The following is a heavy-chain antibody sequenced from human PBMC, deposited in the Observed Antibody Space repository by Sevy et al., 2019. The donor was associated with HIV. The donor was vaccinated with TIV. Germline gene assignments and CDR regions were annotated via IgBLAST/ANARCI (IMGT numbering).Heavy chain of an antibody. Sequence: GGSLRLSCAASGFTFSSYWMSWVRQAPGKGLEWVANIKQGGSEKYYVYSVKGRFTISRDNAKNSLYLQMNSLRAEDAAVYYWARGGDDGAFDIWGQGTMVTVSS. J-gene: IGHJ3*02. CDR1: GFTFSSYW. V-gene: IGHV3-7*01. D-gene: IGHD2-21*02. CDR3: ARGGDDGAFDI. CDR2: IKQGGSEK.